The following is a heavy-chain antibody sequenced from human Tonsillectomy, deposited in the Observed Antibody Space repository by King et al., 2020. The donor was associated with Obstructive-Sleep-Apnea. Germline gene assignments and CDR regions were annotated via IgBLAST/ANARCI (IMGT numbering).Heavy chain of an antibody. CDR3: AKEGWIQLWTPFDY. CDR2: ISSRGGSR. Sequence: VQLVESGGGLVQPGGSLRLSCAASGFSFSSYAMSWVRQAPGKGLEWGSGISSRGGSRYYADSVKGRFTISRDNSKNTLYLQMSSLRAEDTAVYYCAKEGWIQLWTPFDYWGQGTLVTVSS. V-gene: IGHV3-23*04. D-gene: IGHD5-18*01. CDR1: GFSFSSYA. J-gene: IGHJ4*02.